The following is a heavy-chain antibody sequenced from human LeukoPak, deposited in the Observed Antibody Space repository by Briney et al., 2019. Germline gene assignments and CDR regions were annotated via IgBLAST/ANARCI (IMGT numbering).Heavy chain of an antibody. CDR1: GFTFSSYS. Sequence: PGGSLRLSCAASGFTFSSYSMNWVRHAPGKGLEWVSYISPGNSTKYYADSVKGRFTISRDNAKNSLYLHMNSLRAEDTAVYYCARGDGYWGQGTLVTVSS. CDR2: ISPGNSTK. CDR3: ARGDGY. V-gene: IGHV3-48*01. J-gene: IGHJ4*02.